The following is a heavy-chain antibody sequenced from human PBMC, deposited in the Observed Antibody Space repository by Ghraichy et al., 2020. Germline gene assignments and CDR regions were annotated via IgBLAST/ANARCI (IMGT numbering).Heavy chain of an antibody. Sequence: GESLNISCAASGFTFSSYAMSWVRQAPGKGLEWVSAISGSGGSTYYADSVKGRFTISRDNSKNTLYLQMNSLRAEDTAVYYCAKSLDIARHRSGRDAFDIWGQGTMVTVSS. CDR1: GFTFSSYA. D-gene: IGHD2-15*01. CDR2: ISGSGGST. CDR3: AKSLDIARHRSGRDAFDI. J-gene: IGHJ3*02. V-gene: IGHV3-23*01.